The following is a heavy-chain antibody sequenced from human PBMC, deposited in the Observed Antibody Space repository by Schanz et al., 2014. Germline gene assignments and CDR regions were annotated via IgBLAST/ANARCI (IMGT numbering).Heavy chain of an antibody. CDR2: IIPILGIA. J-gene: IGHJ4*02. Sequence: QVQLVQSGAEVKKPGASVKVSCKASGYNITSNDVTWVRQAPGQGLEWMGRIIPILGIANYAQKFQGRVTNTADKSTFTAYMDVSSLRSEDTAVYYCASSGAGYSSSWDFDYWGQGTLVTASS. V-gene: IGHV1-69*04. CDR3: ASSGAGYSSSWDFDY. CDR1: GYNITSND. D-gene: IGHD6-13*01.